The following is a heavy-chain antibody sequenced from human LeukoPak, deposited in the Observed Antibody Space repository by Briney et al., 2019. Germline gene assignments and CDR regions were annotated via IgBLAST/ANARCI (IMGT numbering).Heavy chain of an antibody. CDR1: GGSISGSSYY. D-gene: IGHD4-11*01. CDR3: ARGMTTNYYYYGMDV. V-gene: IGHV4-39*02. Sequence: PSETLSLTCTVSGGSISGSSYYWGWIRQPPGKGLEWIGSIYYSGSTYYNPSLKSRVTISVDTSKNQFSLKLNSVTATDTAVYYCARGMTTNYYYYGMDVWGQGTTVTVSS. J-gene: IGHJ6*02. CDR2: IYYSGST.